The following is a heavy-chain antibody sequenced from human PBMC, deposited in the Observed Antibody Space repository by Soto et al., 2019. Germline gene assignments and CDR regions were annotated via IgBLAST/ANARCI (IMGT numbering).Heavy chain of an antibody. V-gene: IGHV3-30*18. D-gene: IGHD3-10*01. Sequence: GGSLRLSCAASGFTFSSYGMHWVRQAPGKGLEWVAVISYDGSNKYYADSVKGRFTISRDNSKNTLYLQMNSLRAEDTAVYYCAKDRFSRPYGSGISLPNWFDPWGQGTLVTVSS. J-gene: IGHJ5*02. CDR3: AKDRFSRPYGSGISLPNWFDP. CDR1: GFTFSSYG. CDR2: ISYDGSNK.